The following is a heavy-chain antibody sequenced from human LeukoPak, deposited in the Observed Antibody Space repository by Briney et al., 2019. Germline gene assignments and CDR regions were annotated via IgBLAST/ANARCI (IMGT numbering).Heavy chain of an antibody. CDR1: GGSISSYY. V-gene: IGHV4-59*08. Sequence: PSETLSLTCTVSGGSISSYYWSWIRQPPGKGLEWIGYIYSSGSTNYSPSLKSRVTISVDTSKNQFSLKLYSVTAADTAVYHCARRYSGYGNAFDIWGQGTMSPSLQ. CDR3: ARRYSGYGNAFDI. D-gene: IGHD5-12*01. J-gene: IGHJ3*02. CDR2: IYSSGST.